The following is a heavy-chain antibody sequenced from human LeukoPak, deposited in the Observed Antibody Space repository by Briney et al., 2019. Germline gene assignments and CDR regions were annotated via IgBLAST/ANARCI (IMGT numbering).Heavy chain of an antibody. J-gene: IGHJ4*02. CDR1: GYTFTSYD. CDR2: MNPNSGNT. D-gene: IGHD1-26*01. Sequence: ASVKVSCRASGYTFTSYDINWVRPATGQGLEWMGWMNPNSGNTGYAQKFQGRVTITRNTSISTAYMELSSLRSEDTAVYYCARSWVGATHFDYWGQGTLVTVSS. V-gene: IGHV1-8*01. CDR3: ARSWVGATHFDY.